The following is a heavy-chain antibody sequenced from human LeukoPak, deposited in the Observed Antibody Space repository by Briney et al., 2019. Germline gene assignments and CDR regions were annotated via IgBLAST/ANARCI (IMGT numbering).Heavy chain of an antibody. CDR3: ARGKLAGPYYYYYMDV. CDR1: GDSVSGNSAA. Sequence: SQTLSLTCAISGDSVSGNSAAWTWIRQSPSRGLEWLGRTYYRSKWYNDYAVSVKSRITINPDTSKNQFSLQLNSVTPEDTAVYYCARGKLAGPYYYYYMDVWGKGTTVTVSS. J-gene: IGHJ6*03. CDR2: TYYRSKWYN. V-gene: IGHV6-1*01. D-gene: IGHD6-19*01.